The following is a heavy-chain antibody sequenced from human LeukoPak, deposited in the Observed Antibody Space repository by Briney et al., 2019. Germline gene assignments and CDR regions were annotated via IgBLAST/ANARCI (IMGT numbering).Heavy chain of an antibody. J-gene: IGHJ4*02. CDR3: ARGGRQQQLVLSFVDY. CDR2: IIHSGST. CDR1: GGSFSGYY. D-gene: IGHD6-13*01. Sequence: SETLSLTCAVYGGSFSGYYWSWIRQPPGKGLEWIGEIIHSGSTNYNPSLKSRVTISVDTSKNQFSLKLSSVTAADTAVYYCARGGRQQQLVLSFVDYWGQGTLVTVSS. V-gene: IGHV4-34*01.